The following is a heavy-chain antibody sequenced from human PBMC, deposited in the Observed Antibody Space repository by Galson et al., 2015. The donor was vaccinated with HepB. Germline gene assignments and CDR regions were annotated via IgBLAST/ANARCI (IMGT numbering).Heavy chain of an antibody. CDR1: GYTFTMYA. Sequence: SVKVSCKASGYTFTMYAMHWARQAPGQRPEWMGWINVGNGNTKYSQKFQGRVTITRDTSARTAYMELGSLKSEDTAVYYCARSGRFGIAAADHGLYWGQGTLVTVSS. V-gene: IGHV1-3*01. D-gene: IGHD6-13*01. J-gene: IGHJ4*02. CDR3: ARSGRFGIAAADHGLY. CDR2: INVGNGNT.